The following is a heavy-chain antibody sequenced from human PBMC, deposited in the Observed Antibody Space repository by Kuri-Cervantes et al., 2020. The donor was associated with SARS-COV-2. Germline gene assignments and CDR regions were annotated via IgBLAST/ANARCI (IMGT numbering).Heavy chain of an antibody. V-gene: IGHV3-33*06. J-gene: IGHJ4*02. Sequence: GGSLRLSCAASGFTFSSYGMHWVRQAPGKGLEWVAVIWYDGSNKYYADSVKGRFTISRDNSKNTLYLQMNSLRAEDTAVYYCAKDLVTILGVVITGTFDYWGQGTLVTVSS. CDR2: IWYDGSNK. D-gene: IGHD3-3*01. CDR1: GFTFSSYG. CDR3: AKDLVTILGVVITGTFDY.